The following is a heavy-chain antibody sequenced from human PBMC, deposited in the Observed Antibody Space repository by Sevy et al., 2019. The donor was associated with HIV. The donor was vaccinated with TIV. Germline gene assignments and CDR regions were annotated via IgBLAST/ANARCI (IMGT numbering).Heavy chain of an antibody. D-gene: IGHD1-26*01. CDR3: ARGPYSGSYHRSWYFDL. Sequence: GGSLRLSCAGSGFTVSSNYMSWVRQAPGKGLEWVSVIYSGGSSYYADSVKGRFTISRDNSKNTLYLQMNSLRAEDTAVYYCARGPYSGSYHRSWYFDLWGRGTLVTVSS. V-gene: IGHV3-53*01. CDR1: GFTVSSNY. CDR2: IYSGGSS. J-gene: IGHJ2*01.